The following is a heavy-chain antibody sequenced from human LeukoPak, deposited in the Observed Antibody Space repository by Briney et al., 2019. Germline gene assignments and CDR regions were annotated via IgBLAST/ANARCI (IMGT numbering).Heavy chain of an antibody. Sequence: PSETLSLTRAVYGGSFSGYYWSWIRQPPGKGLEWIGEINHSGSTNYNPSLKSRVTISVDTSKNQFSLKLSSVTAADTAVCYCASAEFWSGYYNWGQGTLVTVSS. D-gene: IGHD3-3*01. J-gene: IGHJ4*02. CDR1: GGSFSGYY. V-gene: IGHV4-34*01. CDR3: ASAEFWSGYYN. CDR2: INHSGST.